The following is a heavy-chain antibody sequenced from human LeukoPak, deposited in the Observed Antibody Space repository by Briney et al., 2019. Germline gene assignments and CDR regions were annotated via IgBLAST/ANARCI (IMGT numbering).Heavy chain of an antibody. CDR3: ARDLDSSSWSICYFDY. V-gene: IGHV1-46*01. CDR2: INPSGGST. J-gene: IGHJ4*02. D-gene: IGHD6-13*01. CDR1: GYTFTSYY. Sequence: ASVYVSCKASGYTFTSYYIHWVRQAPGQGLEWMGIINPSGGSTSYAQRFQGRVTMTRDTSTSTIYMVLNSLRSEDTAVYYCARDLDSSSWSICYFDYWGQGTLISVFS.